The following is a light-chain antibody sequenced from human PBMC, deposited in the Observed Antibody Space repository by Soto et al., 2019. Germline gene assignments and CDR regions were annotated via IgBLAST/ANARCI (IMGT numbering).Light chain of an antibody. CDR1: QSVSSN. J-gene: IGKJ1*01. V-gene: IGKV3-15*01. CDR3: HPHNTWWT. Sequence: QSPSTLSVSTGERATLSCRASQSVSSNLAWYQQKPGQAPSLLIYGASTRATGTPARFSGSGSGTEFTLTISSLPPDDFTVYYCHPHNTWWTFGQGTKVDIK. CDR2: GAS.